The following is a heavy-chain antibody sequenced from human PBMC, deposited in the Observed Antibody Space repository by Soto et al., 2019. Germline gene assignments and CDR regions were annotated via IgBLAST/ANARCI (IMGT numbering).Heavy chain of an antibody. J-gene: IGHJ4*02. CDR2: ISWNGAAT. V-gene: IGHV3-9*01. CDR1: GFTFDDYA. D-gene: IGHD3-10*01. Sequence: EVQLVESGGGLVQPGGSLRLSCAASGFTFDDYAIHWVGQAPGKGLEWVSGISWNGAATGYVDSVKGRFSISRDNTKNTLYLQMNSLRSEDTAMYYCANLPLYGSGFDCWGQGTLVTVSS. CDR3: ANLPLYGSGFDC.